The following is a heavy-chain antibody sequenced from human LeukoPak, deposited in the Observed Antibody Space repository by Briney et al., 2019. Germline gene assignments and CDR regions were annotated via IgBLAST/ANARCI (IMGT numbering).Heavy chain of an antibody. D-gene: IGHD3-16*02. CDR1: GYTFTGYY. CDR2: ISPNSGGT. V-gene: IGHV1-2*02. Sequence: ASVKVSCTASGYTFTGYYMHWVRQAPGRGLEWMGWISPNSGGTNYAQKFQGRVTMTRDTSISTAYMELSRLRSDDTAVYYCARSPYYDNVWGSYRSENAEYFQYWGQGTLVTVSS. CDR3: ARSPYYDNVWGSYRSENAEYFQY. J-gene: IGHJ1*01.